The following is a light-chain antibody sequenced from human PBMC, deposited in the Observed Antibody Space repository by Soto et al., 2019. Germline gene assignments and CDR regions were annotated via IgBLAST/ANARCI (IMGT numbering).Light chain of an antibody. CDR3: QQYNNRWT. CDR1: QSVSTN. J-gene: IGKJ1*01. CDR2: DAS. Sequence: ELVMTQSPATLSVSPGERATLSCRASQSVSTNLAWYQQKPGQAPRLLLYDASTRATGIPARFSGSGSETEFTLTISSLQSEDFAVYYCQQYNNRWTFCQGTKVESK. V-gene: IGKV3-15*01.